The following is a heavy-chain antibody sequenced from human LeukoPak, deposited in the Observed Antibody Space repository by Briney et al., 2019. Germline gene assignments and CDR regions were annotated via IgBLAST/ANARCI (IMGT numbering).Heavy chain of an antibody. CDR3: ARGTPLDRVSHYNWFDP. J-gene: IGHJ5*02. V-gene: IGHV1-69*01. D-gene: IGHD1-1*01. CDR1: GGTFSSHA. CDR2: LIPIFGTA. Sequence: VKVSCKASGGTFSSHAISWVRQAPGQGLEWMGGLIPIFGTANYAQKFQGRVTITADESTSTAYMELSSLRSEDTAVYYCARGTPLDRVSHYNWFDPWGQGTLVTVSS.